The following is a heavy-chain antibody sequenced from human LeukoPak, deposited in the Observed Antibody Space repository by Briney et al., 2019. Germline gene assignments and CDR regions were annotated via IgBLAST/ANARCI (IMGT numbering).Heavy chain of an antibody. CDR3: ASLLVAGIASVDY. J-gene: IGHJ4*02. CDR1: GFTFAIYA. Sequence: GGSLRLSCTASGFTFAIYAMSWVRQGLGKGLEWVSTLSNNGDNTYYADSVKGRFAISRDNSKNTLYLHMNSLRAEDTAVYYCASLLVAGIASVDYWGQGTLVTVSS. D-gene: IGHD6-19*01. V-gene: IGHV3-23*01. CDR2: LSNNGDNT.